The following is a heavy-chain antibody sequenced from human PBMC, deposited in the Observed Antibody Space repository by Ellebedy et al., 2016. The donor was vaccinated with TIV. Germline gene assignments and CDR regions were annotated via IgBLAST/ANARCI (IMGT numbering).Heavy chain of an antibody. Sequence: PGGSLRLSCAASGFTFSSYAMSWVRQAPGKGLEWVSAISGSGDSTYYADSVKGRFTISRDNSKNTLYLQMNSLRAEDTAVYYCAKGGQAVVVTANLDYWGQGTLVTVSS. CDR1: GFTFSSYA. V-gene: IGHV3-23*01. J-gene: IGHJ4*02. CDR3: AKGGQAVVVTANLDY. CDR2: ISGSGDST. D-gene: IGHD2-21*02.